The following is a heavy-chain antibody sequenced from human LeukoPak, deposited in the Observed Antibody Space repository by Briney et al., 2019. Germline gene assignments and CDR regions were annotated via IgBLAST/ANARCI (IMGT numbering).Heavy chain of an antibody. J-gene: IGHJ4*02. V-gene: IGHV1-3*01. D-gene: IGHD5-12*01. CDR1: GYTFTSYY. CDR2: INAGNGNT. CDR3: ASSTGYQRGYSGYDQYYFDY. Sequence: GASVKVSCKASGYTFTSYYMHWVRQAPGQRLEWMGWINAGNGNTKYSQKFQGRVTITRDTSASTAYMELSSLRSEDTAVYYCASSTGYQRGYSGYDQYYFDYWGQGTLVTVSS.